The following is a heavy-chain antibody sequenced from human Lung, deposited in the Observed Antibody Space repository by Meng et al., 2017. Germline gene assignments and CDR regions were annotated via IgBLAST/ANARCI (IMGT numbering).Heavy chain of an antibody. Sequence: HVHLLQSGAEVKQPGASLKVSCKASDYPFTGYGVCWVRQAPGQGLEWMAWLGAHPGDTSFAPKFLGRVTVTADTATATAYMELRSLRSDDTAVYYCARGTPGRSYCDYWGLGTLVTVSS. CDR1: DYPFTGYG. J-gene: IGHJ4*02. CDR2: LGAHPGDT. V-gene: IGHV1-18*01. CDR3: ARGTPGRSYCDY. D-gene: IGHD3-10*01.